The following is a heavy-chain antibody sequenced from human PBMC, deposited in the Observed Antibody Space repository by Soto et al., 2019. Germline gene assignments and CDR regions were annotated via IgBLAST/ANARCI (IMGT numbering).Heavy chain of an antibody. V-gene: IGHV3-23*01. CDR2: ISGSGGST. D-gene: IGHD3-3*01. Sequence: EVQLLESGGGLVQPGGSLRLSCAASGFTFSSYAMSWVRQAPGKGLEWVSAISGSGGSTYYADSVKCRFTISRDNSKNTLSLQMNSLRAEDTAVYYCAKMGRITIFGVVTDWGQGTLVTVSS. CDR3: AKMGRITIFGVVTD. J-gene: IGHJ4*02. CDR1: GFTFSSYA.